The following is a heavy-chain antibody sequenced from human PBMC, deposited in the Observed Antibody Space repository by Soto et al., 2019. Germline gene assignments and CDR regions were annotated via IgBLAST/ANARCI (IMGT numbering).Heavy chain of an antibody. CDR2: IYYSGST. CDR3: ARDRVGYCSGVRCYYFDY. CDR1: GGSISSGGYY. J-gene: IGHJ4*02. V-gene: IGHV4-31*03. D-gene: IGHD2-15*01. Sequence: QVQLQESGPGLVKPSQTLSLTCTVSGGSISSGGYYWSWIRQHPGKGLEWIGYIYYSGSTYYNPSLKSRVTISGDTSKNHFSLKLSSVTAADTAVYYCARDRVGYCSGVRCYYFDYWGQGTLVTVSS.